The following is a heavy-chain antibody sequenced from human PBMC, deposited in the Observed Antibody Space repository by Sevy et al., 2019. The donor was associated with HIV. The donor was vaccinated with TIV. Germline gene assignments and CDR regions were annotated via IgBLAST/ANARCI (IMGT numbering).Heavy chain of an antibody. D-gene: IGHD2-2*02. CDR1: GYSISSGYF. V-gene: IGHV4-38-2*01. CDR3: ARRWGSTSCYIDY. J-gene: IGHJ4*02. CDR2: SYHSGST. Sequence: GSLRLSCAVSGYSISSGYFWGWIRQPPGRGREGIGRSYHSGSTYYNPSLKSRVTISVDTSKNQFSLKLSSVTAADTAVYYWARRWGSTSCYIDYWGQGTLVTVSS.